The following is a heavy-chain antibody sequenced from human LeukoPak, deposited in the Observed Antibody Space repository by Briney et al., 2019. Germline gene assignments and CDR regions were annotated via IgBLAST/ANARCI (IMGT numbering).Heavy chain of an antibody. D-gene: IGHD3-10*01. CDR1: GFTFSSYG. CDR2: NSGSGGST. V-gene: IGHV3-23*01. CDR3: ARSGSYSPRYYFDY. J-gene: IGHJ4*02. Sequence: PGGSLRLSCAASGFTFSSYGMSWVRQAPGKGLEWVSGNSGSGGSTDYADSVKGRFTISRDNSKNTLYLQMNSLRVEDTAVYYCARSGSYSPRYYFDYWGQGTLVTVSS.